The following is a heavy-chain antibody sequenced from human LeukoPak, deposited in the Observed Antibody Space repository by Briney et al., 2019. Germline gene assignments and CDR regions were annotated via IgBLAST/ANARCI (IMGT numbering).Heavy chain of an antibody. CDR3: AREKGVTRYFDY. D-gene: IGHD4-11*01. CDR2: ISSNGGST. J-gene: IGHJ4*02. CDR1: GFTFSSYA. V-gene: IGHV3-64*01. Sequence: PGGSLRLSCAASGFTFSSYAMHWVRQAPGKGLEYVSAISSNGGSTYYANSVKDRFTISRDNSKNTLYLQMGSLIAEDMAVYYCAREKGVTRYFDYWGQGTLVTVPS.